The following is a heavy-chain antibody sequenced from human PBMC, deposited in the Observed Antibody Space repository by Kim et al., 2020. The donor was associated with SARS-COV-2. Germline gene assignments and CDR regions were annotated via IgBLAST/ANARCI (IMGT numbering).Heavy chain of an antibody. Sequence: GGSLRLSCAASGFTVSSNYMSWLRQAPGKGLEWLSVIYSGDKTYYVESVKGRLTISRDNSKNTLYLQMSSLRVEDTAGYYCATNLAAAGVVWGQGTMVT. V-gene: IGHV3-66*01. J-gene: IGHJ4*02. CDR3: ATNLAAAGVV. CDR2: IYSGDKT. D-gene: IGHD6-13*01. CDR1: GFTVSSNY.